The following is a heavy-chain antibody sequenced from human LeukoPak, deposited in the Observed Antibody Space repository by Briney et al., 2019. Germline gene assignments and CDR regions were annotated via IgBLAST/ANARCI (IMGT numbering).Heavy chain of an antibody. J-gene: IGHJ4*02. Sequence: ASVKVSFKSSGGTFSSYTITWVRQAPGQGLEWMGIINPSGGSTSYAQKFQGRVTMTRDMSTSTVYMELSSLRSEDTAVYYCARLGSSSSDYWGQGTLVTVSS. V-gene: IGHV1-46*01. CDR2: INPSGGST. CDR1: GGTFSSYT. CDR3: ARLGSSSSDY. D-gene: IGHD6-6*01.